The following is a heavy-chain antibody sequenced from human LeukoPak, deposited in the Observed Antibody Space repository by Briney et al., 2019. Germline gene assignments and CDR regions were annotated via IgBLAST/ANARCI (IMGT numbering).Heavy chain of an antibody. CDR3: AKGGCSGGSCYWVYGMDV. CDR1: GFTFSSYA. J-gene: IGHJ6*04. D-gene: IGHD2-15*01. CDR2: ISGSGGST. V-gene: IGHV3-23*01. Sequence: QSGGSLRLSCAASGFTFSSYAMSWVRQAPGKGLEWVSAISGSGGSTYYADPVKGRFTISRDNSKNTLYLQMNSLRAEDTAVYYCAKGGCSGGSCYWVYGMDVWGKGTTVTVSS.